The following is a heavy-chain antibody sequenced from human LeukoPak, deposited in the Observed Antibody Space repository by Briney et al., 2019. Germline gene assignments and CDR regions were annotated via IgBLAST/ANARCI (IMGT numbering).Heavy chain of an antibody. CDR1: GFTFSSFW. J-gene: IGHJ4*02. CDR3: TRVFGGYDVSDY. D-gene: IGHD3-3*01. Sequence: GGSLRLSCAASGFTFSSFWMSWVRQAPGKGLEWVANIKKDGSQKYYVDSVEGRFTISRDNAKNSLYLQMDSLRVDDTAVYYCTRVFGGYDVSDYWGQGTLVTVSS. CDR2: IKKDGSQK. V-gene: IGHV3-7*03.